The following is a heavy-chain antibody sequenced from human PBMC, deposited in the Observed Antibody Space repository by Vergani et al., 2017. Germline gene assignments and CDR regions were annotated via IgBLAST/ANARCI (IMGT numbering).Heavy chain of an antibody. CDR3: ARDHVAAAGIEGFDP. J-gene: IGHJ5*02. Sequence: QVQLQESGPGLVKPSETLSLTWTVSGGSISSYYWSWIRQPPGKGLEWIGYIYYSGSTNYNPSLKSRVTISVDTSKNQFSLKLSSVTAADTAVYYCARDHVAAAGIEGFDPWGQGTLVTVSS. V-gene: IGHV4-59*01. CDR1: GGSISSYY. CDR2: IYYSGST. D-gene: IGHD6-13*01.